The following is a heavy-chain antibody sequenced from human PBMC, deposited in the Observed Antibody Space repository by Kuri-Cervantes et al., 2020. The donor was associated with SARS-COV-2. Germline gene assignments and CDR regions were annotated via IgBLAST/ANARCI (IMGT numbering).Heavy chain of an antibody. D-gene: IGHD6-19*01. Sequence: ASVKVSCKASGYTFTSYGISWVRQAPGQGLEWMGWISAYIGNTNYAQKLQGRVTMTTDTSTSTAYMELRSLRSDDTAVYYCARDRGSSGWSWVYYYYGMDVWGQGTTVTVSS. CDR3: ARDRGSSGWSWVYYYYGMDV. CDR1: GYTFTSYG. V-gene: IGHV1-18*01. CDR2: ISAYIGNT. J-gene: IGHJ6*02.